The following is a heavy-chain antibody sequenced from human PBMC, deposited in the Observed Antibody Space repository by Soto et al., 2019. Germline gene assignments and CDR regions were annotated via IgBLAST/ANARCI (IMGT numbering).Heavy chain of an antibody. Sequence: EVQLLESGGGLVQPGGSLRLSCAASGFTFSSYAMSWVRQAPGKGLEWVSAISGSGGSTYYADSVKGRFTISRDNSKNTRHLRIFSRGDEGMAVYYCAKGPATVSTGSYYYYGMDVW. J-gene: IGHJ6*01. CDR3: AKGPATVSTGSYYYYGMDV. CDR1: GFTFSSYA. CDR2: ISGSGGST. D-gene: IGHD4-4*01. V-gene: IGHV3-23*01.